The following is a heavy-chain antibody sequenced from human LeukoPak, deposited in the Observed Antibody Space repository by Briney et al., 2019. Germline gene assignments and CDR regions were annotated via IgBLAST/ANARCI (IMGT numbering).Heavy chain of an antibody. J-gene: IGHJ6*02. CDR3: ARGNYGSGPPLYYYYYGMDV. D-gene: IGHD3-10*01. V-gene: IGHV4-34*01. Sequence: SEALSLTCAVYGGSFSGYYWSWIRQPAGKGLEWIGEINHSGSTNYNPSLKSRVTISVDTSKNQFSLKLSSVTAADTAVYYCARGNYGSGPPLYYYYYGMDVWGQGTAVTVSS. CDR2: INHSGST. CDR1: GGSFSGYY.